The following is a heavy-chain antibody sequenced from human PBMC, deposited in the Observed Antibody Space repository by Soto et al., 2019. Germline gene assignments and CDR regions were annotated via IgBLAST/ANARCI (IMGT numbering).Heavy chain of an antibody. CDR1: GGSISSSSYY. CDR3: ARIPASPPKAYYYYYYMDV. Sequence: SETLSLTCTVSGGSISSSSYYWGWIRQPPGKGLEWIGSIYYSGSTYYNPSLKSRVTISVDTSKNQFSLKLSSVTAADTAVYYCARIPASPPKAYYYYYYMDVWGKGTTVTVSS. V-gene: IGHV4-39*01. J-gene: IGHJ6*03. D-gene: IGHD2-21*01. CDR2: IYYSGST.